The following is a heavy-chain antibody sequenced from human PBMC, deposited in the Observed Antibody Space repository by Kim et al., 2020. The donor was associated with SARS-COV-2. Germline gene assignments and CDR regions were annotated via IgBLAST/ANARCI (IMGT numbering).Heavy chain of an antibody. CDR1: GFTFSSYA. V-gene: IGHV3-30*04. Sequence: GGSLRLSCAASGFTFSSYAMHWVRQAPGKGLEWVAVISYDGSNKYYADSVKGRFTISRDNSKNTLYLQMNSLRAEDTAVYYCASGSYSGVHFDYWGQGTLVTVSS. J-gene: IGHJ4*02. D-gene: IGHD1-26*01. CDR2: ISYDGSNK. CDR3: ASGSYSGVHFDY.